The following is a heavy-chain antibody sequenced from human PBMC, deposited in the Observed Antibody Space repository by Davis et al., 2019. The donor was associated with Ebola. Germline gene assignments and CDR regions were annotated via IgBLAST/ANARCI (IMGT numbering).Heavy chain of an antibody. Sequence: PGGSLRLSCAASGFTFSSYDMHWVRQATGKGLEWVSAIGTAGDTYYPGSVKGRFTISRENAKNSLYLQMNSLRAGDTAVYYCARGTRITGTTYSHYGMDVWGQGTTVTVSS. J-gene: IGHJ6*02. CDR3: ARGTRITGTTYSHYGMDV. CDR1: GFTFSSYD. V-gene: IGHV3-13*01. D-gene: IGHD1-7*01. CDR2: IGTAGDT.